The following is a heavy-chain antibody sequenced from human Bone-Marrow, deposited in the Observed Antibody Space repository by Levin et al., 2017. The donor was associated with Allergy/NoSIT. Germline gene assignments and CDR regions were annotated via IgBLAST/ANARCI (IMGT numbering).Heavy chain of an antibody. CDR1: GFTFSGYA. Sequence: GGSLRLSCPASGFTFSGYAMHWVRQAPGKGLDYVSGISDNGDSTYYADSVKGRFTISRDNSKNTLYLQMSSLRAEDTAVYYCVKEGRTGWYYFDSWGQGTLVTVSS. V-gene: IGHV3-64D*06. D-gene: IGHD6-19*01. CDR3: VKEGRTGWYYFDS. CDR2: ISDNGDST. J-gene: IGHJ4*02.